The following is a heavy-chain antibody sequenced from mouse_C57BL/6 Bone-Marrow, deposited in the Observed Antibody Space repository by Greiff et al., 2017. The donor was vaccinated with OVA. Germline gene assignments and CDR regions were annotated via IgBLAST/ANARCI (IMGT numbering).Heavy chain of an antibody. CDR2: ISSGGSYT. CDR1: GFTFSSYG. CDR3: AIYGNPAWFAY. Sequence: EVQLQESGGDLVKPGGSLKLSCAASGFTFSSYGMSWVRQTPDKRLEWVATISSGGSYTYYPDSVKGRFTISRDNAKNTLYLQMSSLKSEDTAMYYCAIYGNPAWFAYWGQGTLVTVSA. D-gene: IGHD2-1*01. V-gene: IGHV5-6*01. J-gene: IGHJ3*01.